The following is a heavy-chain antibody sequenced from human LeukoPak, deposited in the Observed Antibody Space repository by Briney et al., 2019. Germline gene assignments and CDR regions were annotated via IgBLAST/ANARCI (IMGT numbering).Heavy chain of an antibody. D-gene: IGHD6-13*01. Sequence: GGSLRLSCAASGFTFSSYAMSWVRQAPGKGLEWVSGISGSDNNTYYPDSVKGRFTISRDNAKNSLYLQMNSLRDEDTAVYYCAPEGGGAAAGTPYDYWGQGTLVTVSS. J-gene: IGHJ4*02. CDR3: APEGGGAAAGTPYDY. V-gene: IGHV3-23*01. CDR1: GFTFSSYA. CDR2: ISGSDNNT.